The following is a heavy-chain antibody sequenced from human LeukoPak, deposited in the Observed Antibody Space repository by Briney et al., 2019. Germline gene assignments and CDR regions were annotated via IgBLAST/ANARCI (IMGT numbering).Heavy chain of an antibody. Sequence: GGSLRLSCAASGFTFSSYEMNWVRQAPGKGLEWVSYISSSGSTIYYADSVKGRFTISRDNAKNSLYLQMNSLRAEDTAVYYCARDTSDAPIVGAFGYWGQGTLVTVSS. D-gene: IGHD1-26*01. J-gene: IGHJ4*02. CDR3: ARDTSDAPIVGAFGY. CDR2: ISSSGSTI. V-gene: IGHV3-48*03. CDR1: GFTFSSYE.